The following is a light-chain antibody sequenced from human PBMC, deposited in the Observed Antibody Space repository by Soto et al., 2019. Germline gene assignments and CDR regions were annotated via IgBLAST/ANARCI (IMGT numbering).Light chain of an antibody. Sequence: QSVLTQPASVSGSPGQSITISCTGTSSDVGAYNYVSWYQQHPGKAPKLMIYEVSDRPSGVSNRFSGSKSGNTASLTISGLQAEDEADYYCSSYTSSSTPGVFGGGTKVTVL. CDR2: EVS. J-gene: IGLJ2*01. V-gene: IGLV2-14*01. CDR3: SSYTSSSTPGV. CDR1: SSDVGAYNY.